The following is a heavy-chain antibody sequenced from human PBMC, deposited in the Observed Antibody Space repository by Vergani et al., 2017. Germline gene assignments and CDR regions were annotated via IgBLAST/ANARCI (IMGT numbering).Heavy chain of an antibody. CDR3: TTDLIRGYSYGSPPSGMDV. CDR2: ISGSGGST. D-gene: IGHD5-18*01. V-gene: IGHV3-23*01. J-gene: IGHJ6*02. Sequence: EVQLLESGGGLVQPGGSLRLSCAASGFTFSSYAMSWVRQAPGKGLEWVSAISGSGGSTYYADSVKGRFTISRDNSKNTLYLQMNSLKTEDTAVYYCTTDLIRGYSYGSPPSGMDVWGQGTTVTVSS. CDR1: GFTFSSYA.